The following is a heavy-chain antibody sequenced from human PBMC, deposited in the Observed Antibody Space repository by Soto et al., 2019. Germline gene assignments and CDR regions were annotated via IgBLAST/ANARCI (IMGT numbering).Heavy chain of an antibody. D-gene: IGHD3-22*01. CDR3: ARMGYYYDQLDY. Sequence: PSETLSLTCTVSGGSISTYYWTWIRQPPGKGLEWIGNIYYSGSTNYNPSLKSRVTMSVDTSKNHFSLSLSSVTAADTAVYYCARMGYYYDQLDYWGQGTLVTVSS. CDR2: IYYSGST. CDR1: GGSISTYY. J-gene: IGHJ4*02. V-gene: IGHV4-59*01.